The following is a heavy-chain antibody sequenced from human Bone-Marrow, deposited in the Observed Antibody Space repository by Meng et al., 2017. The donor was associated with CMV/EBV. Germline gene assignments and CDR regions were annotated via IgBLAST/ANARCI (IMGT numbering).Heavy chain of an antibody. CDR3: AREDSSSWYGGLTWFDP. V-gene: IGHV1-18*01. J-gene: IGHJ5*02. CDR1: GGTFSSYA. Sequence: ASVKVSCKASGGTFSSYAISWVRQAPGQGLEWMGWISAYNGNTNYAQKLQGRVTMTTDTSTSTAYMELRSLRSDDTAVYYCAREDSSSWYGGLTWFDPWGQGTLVTVSS. D-gene: IGHD6-13*01. CDR2: ISAYNGNT.